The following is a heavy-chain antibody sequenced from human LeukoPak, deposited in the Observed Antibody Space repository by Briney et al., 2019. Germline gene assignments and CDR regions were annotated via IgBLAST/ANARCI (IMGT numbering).Heavy chain of an antibody. D-gene: IGHD3-22*01. V-gene: IGHV1-18*01. CDR2: ISAYNGNT. CDR3: ARAPNYYDSSGYLFDY. Sequence: GASVKVSCKASGYTFTSYGISWVRQAPGQGLEWMGWISAYNGNTNYAQKLQGRVTLTTDTSTSTAYMELRSLRSDDAAVYYCARAPNYYDSSGYLFDYWAQGTLVTVS. J-gene: IGHJ4*02. CDR1: GYTFTSYG.